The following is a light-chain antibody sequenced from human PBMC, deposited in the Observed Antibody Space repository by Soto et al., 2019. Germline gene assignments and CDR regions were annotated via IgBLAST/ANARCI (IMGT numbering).Light chain of an antibody. V-gene: IGKV1-5*03. Sequence: DIQMTQSPSTLSASVGDRVTITCRASQSVSSWLAWYQQRPGKVPRLLIYKASTLESGDPTRFSGSGSGTEFTLTISSLQPDDSATYYCQKYNSPPWTFGQGTKVEIK. CDR2: KAS. CDR3: QKYNSPPWT. J-gene: IGKJ1*01. CDR1: QSVSSW.